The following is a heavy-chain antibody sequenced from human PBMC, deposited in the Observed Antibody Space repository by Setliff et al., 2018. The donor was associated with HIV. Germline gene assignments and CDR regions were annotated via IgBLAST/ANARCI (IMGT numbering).Heavy chain of an antibody. V-gene: IGHV3-7*01. D-gene: IGHD1-1*01. J-gene: IGHJ3*02. Sequence: GGSLRLSCAASGFSLSPLVTSWVRQAPGKGLEWVANIHQTGSETYYVDSVKGRFTISRDNAKNSLYLQMNSLRAEDTAVYYCAKWNVAFDIWGHGTMVTVSS. CDR2: IHQTGSET. CDR3: AKWNVAFDI. CDR1: GFSLSPLV.